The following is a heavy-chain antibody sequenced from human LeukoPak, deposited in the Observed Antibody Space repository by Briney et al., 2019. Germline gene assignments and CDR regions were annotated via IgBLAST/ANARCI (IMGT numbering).Heavy chain of an antibody. CDR2: IIPIFGTA. D-gene: IGHD5-18*01. Sequence: SVKASCKXSGGTFSSYAINWVRQAPGQGLEGMGRIIPIFGTANYAQKFQGRVTITTDESTSTAYMELSSLRSEDTAVYYCARDKLLEDVDTAMVDWGQGTLVTVSS. J-gene: IGHJ4*02. CDR3: ARDKLLEDVDTAMVD. CDR1: GGTFSSYA. V-gene: IGHV1-69*05.